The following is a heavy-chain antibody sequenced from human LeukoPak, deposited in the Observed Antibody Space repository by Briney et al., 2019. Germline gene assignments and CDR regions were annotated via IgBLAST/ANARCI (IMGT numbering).Heavy chain of an antibody. CDR3: ARVEFNGGYSHLY. Sequence: ASVKVSCKASGYSFTSYDINWVRQAAGQGLEWMGWMNPNSGNTGYGQKFQGRVTMTRSTSMTTAYKELSSLRSEDTAIYYCARVEFNGGYSHLYWGQGTLLTVSS. D-gene: IGHD5-12*01. CDR1: GYSFTSYD. V-gene: IGHV1-8*01. J-gene: IGHJ4*02. CDR2: MNPNSGNT.